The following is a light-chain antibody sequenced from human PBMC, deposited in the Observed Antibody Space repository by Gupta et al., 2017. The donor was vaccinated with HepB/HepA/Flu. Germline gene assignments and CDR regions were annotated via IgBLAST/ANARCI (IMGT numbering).Light chain of an antibody. Sequence: SYVLTQPPSVSVAPGQTARITCGGNNIGSKSVHGYQQKPGQAPVLVVYDDSDRPSGIPERFSGSNSGNTATLTISRGEAGDEADYYCQVWDSSSDHYVFGTGTKVTVL. V-gene: IGLV3-21*02. CDR1: NIGSKS. CDR3: QVWDSSSDHYV. J-gene: IGLJ1*01. CDR2: DDS.